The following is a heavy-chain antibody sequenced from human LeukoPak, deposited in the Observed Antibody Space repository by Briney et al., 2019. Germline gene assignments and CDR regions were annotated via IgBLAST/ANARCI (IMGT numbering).Heavy chain of an antibody. CDR3: AGHGVHYYYYMDV. Sequence: SETLSLTCTVSGGSISSYYWGWIRQPPGKGLEWIGSIYHSGSTYYNPSLKSRVTISVDTSKNQFSLKLSSVTAADTAVYYCAGHGVHYYYYMDVWGKGTTVTVSS. J-gene: IGHJ6*03. D-gene: IGHD1-1*01. CDR1: GGSISSYY. CDR2: IYHSGST. V-gene: IGHV4-38-2*02.